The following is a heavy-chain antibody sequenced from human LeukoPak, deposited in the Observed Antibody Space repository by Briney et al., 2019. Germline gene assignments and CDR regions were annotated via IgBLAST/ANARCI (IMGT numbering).Heavy chain of an antibody. V-gene: IGHV3-23*01. CDR2: ISGSGGST. CDR1: GFTFSSYA. D-gene: IGHD2-2*02. J-gene: IGHJ6*03. CDR3: AKRYCSSTSCYRLLGYYYMDV. Sequence: GGSLRLSCAASGFTFSSYAMSWVRLAPGKGLEWVSAISGSGGSTYYADSVKGRFTISRDNSKNTLYLQMNSLRAEDTAVYYCAKRYCSSTSCYRLLGYYYMDVWGKGTTVTVSS.